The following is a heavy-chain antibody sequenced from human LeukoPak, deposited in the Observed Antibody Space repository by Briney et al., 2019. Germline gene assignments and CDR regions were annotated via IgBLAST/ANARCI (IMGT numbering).Heavy chain of an antibody. CDR2: IIPIFGTA. J-gene: IGHJ2*01. D-gene: IGHD2-8*02. CDR3: ARDRGGGQQGGAGGWYFDL. V-gene: IGHV1-69*01. Sequence: SVKVSFKSTVCTYCSYAISWVRQAPRQAREWMGWIIPIFGTANYAQKFQGRGTITADEATSTAYMELSSLRPEDTAVYYCARDRGGGQQGGAGGWYFDLSGRGTLVSVSS. CDR1: VCTYCSYA.